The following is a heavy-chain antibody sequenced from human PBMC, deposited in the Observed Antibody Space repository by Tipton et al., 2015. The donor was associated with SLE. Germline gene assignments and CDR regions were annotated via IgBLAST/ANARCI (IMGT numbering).Heavy chain of an antibody. V-gene: IGHV4-59*07. CDR3: ARHARSSSWYPPFDP. Sequence: TLSLTCTVSGGPISSHYWSLIRQPPGKGLEWIGYIYYIGSTNYNPSLKSRVTISVDPSKNQFSLKLSSVTAAATAVYYCARHARSSSWYPPFDPWGQGTLVTVSS. J-gene: IGHJ5*02. CDR2: IYYIGST. CDR1: GGPISSHY. D-gene: IGHD6-13*01.